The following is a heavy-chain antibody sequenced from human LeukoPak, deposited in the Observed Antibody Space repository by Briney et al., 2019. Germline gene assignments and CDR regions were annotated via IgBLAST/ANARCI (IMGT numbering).Heavy chain of an antibody. V-gene: IGHV4-61*02. Sequence: PSETLSLTCTVSGGSISSGDYYWSWIRQPAGKGLEWIGRIYTSGSTNYNPSLKSRVTMSIDTSKNQFSLKMRSVTAADTAVYYCATYDYSNYYMDVWGKGTTVTVSS. CDR3: ATYDYSNYYMDV. CDR1: GGSISSGDYY. D-gene: IGHD4-11*01. CDR2: IYTSGST. J-gene: IGHJ6*03.